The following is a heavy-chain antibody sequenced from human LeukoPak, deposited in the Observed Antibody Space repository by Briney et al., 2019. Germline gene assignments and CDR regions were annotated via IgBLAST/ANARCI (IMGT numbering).Heavy chain of an antibody. CDR2: INLSGGST. Sequence: GASVTVSCKASGYTFTSYHMHWVRPAPGQGLEWMGKINLSGGSTTYAQKFQGRVTMTRDTSTSTVYMELSSLRSEDTAVYYCARDYVDDIPMIKDYWGQGTLVTVSS. J-gene: IGHJ4*02. V-gene: IGHV1-46*01. CDR3: ARDYVDDIPMIKDY. D-gene: IGHD2-8*01. CDR1: GYTFTSYH.